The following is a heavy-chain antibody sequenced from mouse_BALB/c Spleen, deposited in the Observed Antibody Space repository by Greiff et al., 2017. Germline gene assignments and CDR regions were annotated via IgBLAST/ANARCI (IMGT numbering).Heavy chain of an antibody. V-gene: IGHV3-2*02. D-gene: IGHD4-1*01. CDR2: ISYSGST. CDR1: GYSITSDYA. CDR3: ARGWDGWYFDV. Sequence: VQLQQSGPGLVKPSQSLSLTCTVTGYSITSDYAWNWIRQFPGNKLEWMGYISYSGSTSYNPSLKSRISITRDTSKNQFFLQLNSVTTEDTATYYCARGWDGWYFDVWGAGTTVTVSS. J-gene: IGHJ1*01.